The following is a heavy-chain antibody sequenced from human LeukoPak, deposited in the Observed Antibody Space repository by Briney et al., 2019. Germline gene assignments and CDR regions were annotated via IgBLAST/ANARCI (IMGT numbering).Heavy chain of an antibody. J-gene: IGHJ3*02. CDR1: GFTFSSYA. Sequence: GGSLRLSCAASGFTFSSYAMSWVRQAPGKGLEWVSAISGSGGSTYYADSVKGRFTISRDNSKNTLYLQMNSLRAEDTAVYYCAKLTYYYDSSGYYADAFDIWGQGTMVTVSS. CDR3: AKLTYYYDSSGYYADAFDI. D-gene: IGHD3-22*01. V-gene: IGHV3-23*01. CDR2: ISGSGGST.